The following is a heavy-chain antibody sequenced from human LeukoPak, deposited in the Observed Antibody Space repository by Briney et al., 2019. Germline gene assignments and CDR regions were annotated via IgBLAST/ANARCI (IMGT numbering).Heavy chain of an antibody. CDR2: IHREESSI. CDR1: GYSFSRSW. J-gene: IGHJ3*02. V-gene: IGHV3-74*01. Sequence: GGSLRLSCAGSGYSFSRSWIHWVRQDPGKGLVWVSRIHREESSISYADSVNGRFTISRDNAKNTLYLQMNSLRAEDTAVYYCTRGNLAAGGAFDIWGQGTVVTVSS. D-gene: IGHD6-13*01. CDR3: TRGNLAAGGAFDI.